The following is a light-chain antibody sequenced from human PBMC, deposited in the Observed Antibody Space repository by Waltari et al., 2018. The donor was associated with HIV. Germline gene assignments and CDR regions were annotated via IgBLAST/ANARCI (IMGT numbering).Light chain of an antibody. CDR2: GAT. Sequence: ELVMTQSPDTLSVSPGDRATLSCRASQSVGGNLAWYQVRPGQTPSLLIYGATSMTTGFPARFSGRGSGTEFTLTISGLQSEDFAIYYCQQYNELPQTFGQGTRV. J-gene: IGKJ1*01. CDR3: QQYNELPQT. V-gene: IGKV3-15*01. CDR1: QSVGGN.